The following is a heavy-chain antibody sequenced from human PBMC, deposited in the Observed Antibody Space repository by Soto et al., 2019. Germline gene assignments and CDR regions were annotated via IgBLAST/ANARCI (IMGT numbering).Heavy chain of an antibody. CDR1: GFTFSSYA. J-gene: IGHJ5*02. CDR3: AKGRFLAACLINWFDP. D-gene: IGHD6-6*01. CDR2: ISGRGGST. V-gene: IGHV3-23*01. Sequence: EVQLLESGGGLVQPGGSLRLSCTASGFTFSSYAMGWVRQAPGKGLEWVSDISGRGGSTNYADSVKGRFTISRDNSKNTLYLQMNSLRAADTAVYYWAKGRFLAACLINWFDPWGQGTLVTVSS.